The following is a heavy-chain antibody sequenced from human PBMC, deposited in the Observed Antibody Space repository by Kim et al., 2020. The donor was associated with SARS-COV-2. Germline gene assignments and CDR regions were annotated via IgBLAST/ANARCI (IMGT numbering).Heavy chain of an antibody. CDR1: GGTFSSYA. D-gene: IGHD3-10*01. CDR2: IIPILDIA. CDR3: ARGGYSSGGDY. V-gene: IGHV1-69*04. J-gene: IGHJ4*02. Sequence: SVKVSCKASGGTFSSYAISWVRQAPGQGLEWMGRIIPILDIANYAQKFKGRITITADKSTSTAYMELSSLRSEDTAVYYCARGGYSSGGDYWGQGTLVTVSS.